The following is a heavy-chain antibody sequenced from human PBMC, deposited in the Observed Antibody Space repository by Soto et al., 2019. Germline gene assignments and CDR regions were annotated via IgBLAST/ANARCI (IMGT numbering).Heavy chain of an antibody. CDR3: SRDRYSSGWYDLDY. D-gene: IGHD6-19*01. CDR1: GFTFSSYG. Sequence: QVQLVESGGGVVQPGRSLRLSCAASGFTFSSYGMHWVRQAPGKGLEWVAVIWYDGSNKYYADSVKGRFTISRDKSKNTLYLQMNSLRVEDTAVYYCSRDRYSSGWYDLDYWGQGTLVTVSS. J-gene: IGHJ4*02. CDR2: IWYDGSNK. V-gene: IGHV3-33*01.